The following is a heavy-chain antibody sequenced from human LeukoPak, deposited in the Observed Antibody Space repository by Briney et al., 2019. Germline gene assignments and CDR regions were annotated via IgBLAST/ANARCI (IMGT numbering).Heavy chain of an antibody. D-gene: IGHD1-1*01. Sequence: GGSLRLSCEASGFTFNNFGMHWVRQAPGKGLEWVAFIGYDESKKYYAESVKGRFTISRDNSKNTLYLQMNSLRAEDTAVYYCAKDLELDYWGQGTLVTVSS. CDR2: IGYDESKK. J-gene: IGHJ4*02. CDR3: AKDLELDY. CDR1: GFTFNNFG. V-gene: IGHV3-30*02.